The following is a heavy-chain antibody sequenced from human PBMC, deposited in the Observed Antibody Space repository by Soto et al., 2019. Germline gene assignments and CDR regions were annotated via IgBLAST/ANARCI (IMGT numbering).Heavy chain of an antibody. Sequence: GGSLRLSCAASGFTFSSYGMHWVRQAPGKGLEWVAVISYDGSNKYYADSVKGRFTISRDNSKNTLYLQMNSLRAEETAVYYCAKDRGDFDHADYYYYYGMDVWGQGTTVTVSS. J-gene: IGHJ6*02. CDR2: ISYDGSNK. D-gene: IGHD3-9*01. V-gene: IGHV3-30*18. CDR3: AKDRGDFDHADYYYYYGMDV. CDR1: GFTFSSYG.